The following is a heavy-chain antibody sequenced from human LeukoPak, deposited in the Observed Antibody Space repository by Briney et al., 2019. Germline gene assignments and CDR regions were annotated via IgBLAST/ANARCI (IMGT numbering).Heavy chain of an antibody. CDR1: GYTFTGYY. V-gene: IGHV1-2*02. J-gene: IGHJ4*02. CDR2: INPNSGGT. D-gene: IGHD2-2*01. CDR3: ARDIVVVPAATLAN. Sequence: ASVKVSCKASGYTFTGYYMHWVRQAPGQGLEWMGWINPNSGGTNYAQKFQGRVTMTRDTSISTAYMELSRLRSDDTAVYYCARDIVVVPAATLANWGQGTLVTVFS.